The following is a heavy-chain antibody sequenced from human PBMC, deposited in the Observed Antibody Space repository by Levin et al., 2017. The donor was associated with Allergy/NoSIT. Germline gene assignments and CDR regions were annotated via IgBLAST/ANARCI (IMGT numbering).Heavy chain of an antibody. Sequence: SETLSLTCAVSGDSVSSNTAAWNWIRQSPSRGLEWLGRTYYRSKWDSEYAVSVKSRISIKPDTSKNQFSLQLNSVTPEDTAVYYCARDSFGSRWYRGFYLDYWGQGTLVTVS. CDR3: ARDSFGSRWYRGFYLDY. J-gene: IGHJ4*02. D-gene: IGHD6-13*01. V-gene: IGHV6-1*01. CDR1: GDSVSSNTAA. CDR2: TYYRSKWDS.